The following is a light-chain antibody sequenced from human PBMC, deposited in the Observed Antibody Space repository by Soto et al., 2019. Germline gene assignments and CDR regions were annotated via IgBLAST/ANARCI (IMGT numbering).Light chain of an antibody. CDR2: AAS. CDR1: QGISSY. CDR3: QQYYSYPPGFT. Sequence: AIRMTQSPSSLSASTGDRVTITCRASQGISSYLAWYQQKPGKAPKLLIYAASTLQSGVPSRFSGSGSETDFTLTISCLQSEDFATYYCQQYYSYPPGFTFGPGTKVDIK. J-gene: IGKJ3*01. V-gene: IGKV1-8*01.